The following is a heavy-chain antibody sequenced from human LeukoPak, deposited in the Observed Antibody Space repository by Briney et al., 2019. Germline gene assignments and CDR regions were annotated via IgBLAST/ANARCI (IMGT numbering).Heavy chain of an antibody. D-gene: IGHD5-12*01. CDR3: ARMKGGLRFWYYYYGMAV. J-gene: IGHJ6*04. Sequence: SETLSLTCTVSGGSVSSGSYYWSWIRQPPGKGLEWIGYIYYSGSTNYNPSLKSRVTISVDTSKNQFSLKPSSVTAADTAVYYCARMKGGLRFWYYYYGMAVWGKGTTVTVSS. CDR1: GGSVSSGSYY. V-gene: IGHV4-61*01. CDR2: IYYSGST.